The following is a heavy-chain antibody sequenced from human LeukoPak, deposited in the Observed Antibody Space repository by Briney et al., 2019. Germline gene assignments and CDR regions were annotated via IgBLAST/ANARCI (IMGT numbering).Heavy chain of an antibody. Sequence: GGSLRLSCAASGFTFDDYAMHWVRQAPGKGLEWVSGISWNSGSIGYADSVKGRFTISRDNAKNSLYLQMNSLRAEDTALYYCAKDMLAVAGGLFDYWGQGTLVTVSS. CDR1: GFTFDDYA. V-gene: IGHV3-9*01. D-gene: IGHD6-19*01. CDR3: AKDMLAVAGGLFDY. CDR2: ISWNSGSI. J-gene: IGHJ4*02.